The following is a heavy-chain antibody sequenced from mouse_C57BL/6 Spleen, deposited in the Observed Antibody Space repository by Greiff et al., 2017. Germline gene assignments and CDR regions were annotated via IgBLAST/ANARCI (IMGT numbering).Heavy chain of an antibody. D-gene: IGHD1-1*01. CDR2: IYPGDGDT. V-gene: IGHV1-80*01. CDR3: ASTVVAGGAMDY. Sequence: VQLQQSGAELVKPGASVKISCKASGYAFSSYWMNWVKQRPGKGLEWIGQIYPGDGDTNYNGKFKGKATLTADKSSSTAYMQLSSLTSEDSAVYFCASTVVAGGAMDYWGQGTSVTVSS. CDR1: GYAFSSYW. J-gene: IGHJ4*01.